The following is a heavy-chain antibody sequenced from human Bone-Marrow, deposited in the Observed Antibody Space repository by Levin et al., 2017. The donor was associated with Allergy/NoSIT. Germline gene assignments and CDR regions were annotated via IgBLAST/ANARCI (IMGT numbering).Heavy chain of an antibody. V-gene: IGHV4-39*07. CDR2: IYYSGST. D-gene: IGHD3-10*01. CDR3: ARYSPSRYGSGSYQPWY. CDR1: GGSISSSSYY. Sequence: SQTLSLTCTVSGGSISSSSYYWGWIRQPPGKGLEWIGSIYYSGSTYYNPSLKSRVTISVDTSKNQFSLKLSSVTAADTAVYYCARYSPSRYGSGSYQPWYWGQGTLVTVSS. J-gene: IGHJ4*02.